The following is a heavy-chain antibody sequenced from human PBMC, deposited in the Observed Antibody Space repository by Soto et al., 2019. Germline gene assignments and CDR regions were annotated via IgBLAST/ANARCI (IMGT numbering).Heavy chain of an antibody. J-gene: IGHJ5*02. Sequence: SETLSLTCTVSGDSISSSSYYWGWIRQPPGKGLEWIGSIYYSGSTYYNPSLKSRVTISVDTSKNQFSLKLSSVTAADTAVYYCARHGSGSYYNNWFXPWSQVTLVTVSS. CDR2: IYYSGST. D-gene: IGHD3-10*01. V-gene: IGHV4-39*01. CDR3: ARHGSGSYYNNWFXP. CDR1: GDSISSSSYY.